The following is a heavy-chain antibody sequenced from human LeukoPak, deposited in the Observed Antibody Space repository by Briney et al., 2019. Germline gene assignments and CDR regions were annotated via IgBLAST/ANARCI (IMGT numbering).Heavy chain of an antibody. V-gene: IGHV3-48*03. J-gene: IGHJ4*02. CDR1: GFTFSSYE. Sequence: GGSLRLSCAASGFTFSSYEMNWVRQAPGKGLEWVSYISSSGSTIYYADSVKSRFTISRDNAKNSLYLQMNSLRAEDTAVYYCARQIYLGRIIVATTNYFDYWGQGTLVTVSS. CDR3: ARQIYLGRIIVATTNYFDY. D-gene: IGHD5-12*01. CDR2: ISSSGSTI.